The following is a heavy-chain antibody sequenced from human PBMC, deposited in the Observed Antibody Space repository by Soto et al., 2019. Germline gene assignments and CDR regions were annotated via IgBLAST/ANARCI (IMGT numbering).Heavy chain of an antibody. CDR1: GFTFSHAW. V-gene: IGHV3-15*07. Sequence: LLVESGGGFVQPGGSLRLSCVASGFTFSHAWMDWVRQAPGKGLEWVGRIKSISDGETTNYAASVAGRFTISRDDSKNTRFLHVNSLKTEDPGVYYCARRIAVAGTYYFDYWGQGTLVTVSS. J-gene: IGHJ4*02. CDR3: ARRIAVAGTYYFDY. D-gene: IGHD6-19*01. CDR2: IKSISDGETT.